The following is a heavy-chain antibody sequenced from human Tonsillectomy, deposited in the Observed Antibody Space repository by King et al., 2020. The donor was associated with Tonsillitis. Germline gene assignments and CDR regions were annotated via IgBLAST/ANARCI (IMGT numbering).Heavy chain of an antibody. Sequence: QLVQSGGGLVRPGGSLRLSCAASGFTLSGYGMNWVRQAPGKGLEWVSSMTGGSSNIYYADSVRGRFTVSGDNAKNSLYLQMNSLRAEDTAVYYCARERLSLFSNGPSMDVWGKGTTVTVSS. CDR1: GFTLSGYG. D-gene: IGHD3-3*02. CDR2: MTGGSSNI. J-gene: IGHJ6*03. CDR3: ARERLSLFSNGPSMDV. V-gene: IGHV3-21*01.